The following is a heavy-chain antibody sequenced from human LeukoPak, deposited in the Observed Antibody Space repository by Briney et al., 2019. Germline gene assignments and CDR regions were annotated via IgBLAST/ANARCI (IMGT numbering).Heavy chain of an antibody. V-gene: IGHV4-34*01. Sequence: SETLSLTCAVYGGSFSGYYWSWIRQPPGKGLEWIGEINHSGSTNYNPSLKSRVTISVDTSKNQFSLRLSSVTAADTAVYYCAGSSYIGLDFWGQGTLVTVSS. D-gene: IGHD3-22*01. CDR3: AGSSYIGLDF. J-gene: IGHJ4*02. CDR1: GGSFSGYY. CDR2: INHSGST.